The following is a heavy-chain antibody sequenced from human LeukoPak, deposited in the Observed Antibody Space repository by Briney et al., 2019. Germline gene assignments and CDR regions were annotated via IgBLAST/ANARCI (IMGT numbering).Heavy chain of an antibody. CDR1: GFTFSSYA. D-gene: IGHD4-17*01. CDR2: ISGSGGST. J-gene: IGHJ4*02. CDR3: AKAPLTRYGDYVGVAVGMDY. V-gene: IGHV3-23*01. Sequence: PGGSLRLSCAASGFTFSSYAMSWVRQAPGKGLEWVSTISGSGGSTYYADSVKGRFTISRDNSKNTLYLQMNSLRAEDTAVCYCAKAPLTRYGDYVGVAVGMDYWGQGTLVTVSS.